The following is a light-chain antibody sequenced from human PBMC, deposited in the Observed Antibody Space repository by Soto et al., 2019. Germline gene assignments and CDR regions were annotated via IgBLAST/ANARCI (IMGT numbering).Light chain of an antibody. CDR1: SSSIGAGYD. Sequence: QSVLAQPPSVSGAPGQRVTISCTGSSSSIGAGYDVHWYQQLPGTAPKLLIYGNNNRPSGVPDRFSGSKSDTSASLAITGLQAEDEADYYCQSYDSSLSGWVFGGGTKLTVL. V-gene: IGLV1-40*01. CDR2: GNN. J-gene: IGLJ3*02. CDR3: QSYDSSLSGWV.